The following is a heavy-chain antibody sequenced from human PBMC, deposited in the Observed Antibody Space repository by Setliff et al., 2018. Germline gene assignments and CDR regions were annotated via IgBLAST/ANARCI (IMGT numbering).Heavy chain of an antibody. D-gene: IGHD6-19*01. CDR3: AREQWLDPPGYYYMDV. Sequence: SETLSLTCDVSGYSISSGYYWGWVRQPPGKGLEWIGSIYHGGTTYYNPSLKSRVTISVDTSENQIFLKLSSVTAADMAVYYCAREQWLDPPGYYYMDVWAKGTTVTVSS. J-gene: IGHJ6*03. CDR2: IYHGGTT. CDR1: GYSISSGYY. V-gene: IGHV4-38-2*02.